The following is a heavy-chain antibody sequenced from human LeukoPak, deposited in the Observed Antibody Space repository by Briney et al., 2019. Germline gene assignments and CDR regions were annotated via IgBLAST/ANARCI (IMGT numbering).Heavy chain of an antibody. D-gene: IGHD6-19*01. CDR2: INHSGST. CDR1: GGSFSGYY. CDR3: ARRKGQWLAPFDY. Sequence: PSETLSLTCAVYGGSFSGYYWSWIRQPPGKGLEWIGEINHSGSTNYNPSLKSRVTISVDTSKNQFSLKLSSVTAADTAVYYCARRKGQWLAPFDYWGQGTLVTVSS. J-gene: IGHJ4*02. V-gene: IGHV4-34*01.